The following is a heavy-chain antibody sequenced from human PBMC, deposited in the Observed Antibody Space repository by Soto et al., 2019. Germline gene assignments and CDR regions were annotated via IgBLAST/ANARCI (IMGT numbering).Heavy chain of an antibody. J-gene: IGHJ4*02. V-gene: IGHV3-53*01. CDR1: GFTVSDNY. D-gene: IGHD1-26*01. CDR2: IYSGGGT. Sequence: LRLSCAASGFTVSDNYLNWVRQAPGKGLEWVSVIYSGGGTYYADSVKGRFTISRDKSKNTLYLQMNRLRADDTAVYYCARAVGGGYFDYWGQGALVTVSS. CDR3: ARAVGGGYFDY.